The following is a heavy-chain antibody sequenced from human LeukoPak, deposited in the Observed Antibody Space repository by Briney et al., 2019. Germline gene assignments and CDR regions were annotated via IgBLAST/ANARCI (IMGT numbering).Heavy chain of an antibody. CDR3: TTISIAAAGTFDY. D-gene: IGHD6-13*01. V-gene: IGHV3-15*01. J-gene: IGHJ4*02. CDR1: GFTFSNAW. CDR2: IKSKTDGGKT. Sequence: GGSLRLSCAASGFTFSNAWMSWVRQAPGKGLEWVGRIKSKTDGGKTDYAAPVKGRFIISRDHSKNTLYLQMNSLKTEDTAVYYCTTISIAAAGTFDYWGQGTLVTVSS.